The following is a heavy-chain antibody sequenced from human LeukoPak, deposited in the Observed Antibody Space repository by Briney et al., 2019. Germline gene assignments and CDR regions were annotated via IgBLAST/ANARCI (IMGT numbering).Heavy chain of an antibody. CDR3: ARGVEPLAANTLAY. Sequence: AGGSLRLSCAASGFTVITNDMTWVRHAPGKGLEWVSVLYSDGNTKYADSVQGRFTISRDNSKNTLYLEMNSLSPDDTAVYYCARGVEPLAANTLAYWGQGTLVTVSS. V-gene: IGHV3-53*01. D-gene: IGHD1-14*01. CDR2: LYSDGNT. CDR1: GFTVITND. J-gene: IGHJ4*02.